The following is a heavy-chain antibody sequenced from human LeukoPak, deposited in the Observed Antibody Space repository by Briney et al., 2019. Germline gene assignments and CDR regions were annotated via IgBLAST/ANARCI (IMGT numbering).Heavy chain of an antibody. Sequence: ASVKVSCKASGGTFSSYAISWVRQAPGQGLEWMGGIIPIFGTANYAQKFQGRVTITADESTSTAYMELSSLRSEDTAVYYCARARTIFGVVIDYYGMDVWGQGTTVTVS. CDR3: ARARTIFGVVIDYYGMDV. CDR1: GGTFSSYA. D-gene: IGHD3-3*01. V-gene: IGHV1-69*13. J-gene: IGHJ6*02. CDR2: IIPIFGTA.